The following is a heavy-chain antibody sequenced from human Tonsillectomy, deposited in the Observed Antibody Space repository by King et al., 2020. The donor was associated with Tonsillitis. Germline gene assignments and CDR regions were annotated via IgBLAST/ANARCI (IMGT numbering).Heavy chain of an antibody. CDR2: ISGSGGSR. Sequence: VQLVESGGGLIQPGGSLRLSCAASGFAFSSYAMSWVRQAPGKGLEWVSAISGSGGSRYYADSVKCRFTISRDNSKNTLYLQMNSLRAEDTAVYYCAKGAAAGPATEVDPWGQGTLVTVSS. J-gene: IGHJ5*02. CDR3: AKGAAAGPATEVDP. D-gene: IGHD6-13*01. V-gene: IGHV3-23*04. CDR1: GFAFSSYA.